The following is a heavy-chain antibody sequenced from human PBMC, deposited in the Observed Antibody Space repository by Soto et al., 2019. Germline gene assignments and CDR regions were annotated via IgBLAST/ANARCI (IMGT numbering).Heavy chain of an antibody. D-gene: IGHD2-8*02. CDR2: TTGGGIGP. CDR1: GFPFTNYA. V-gene: IGHV3-23*01. CDR3: AKVPDGVNSNSPYH. J-gene: IGHJ5*02. Sequence: EVQLLESGGGLVQPGESLKLACAASGFPFTNYAMSWVRQAPGKGLEWVSTTGGGIGPYYADSVKGRFTISRDNPKNTLYLQMNSLRVEDTAVYYCAKVPDGVNSNSPYHWGQGTLVTVSS.